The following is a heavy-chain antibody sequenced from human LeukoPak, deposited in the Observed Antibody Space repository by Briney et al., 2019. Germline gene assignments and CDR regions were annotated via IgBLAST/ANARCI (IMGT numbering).Heavy chain of an antibody. D-gene: IGHD2-15*01. CDR1: GYTLTELS. Sequence: ASVKLSCAVSGYTLTELSMHWVGQAPGKRLEWVGGFDPEDGETIYAQTFKGRFTMTEDTSTDTAYMELSSLRSEDTAVYYCATARYCSGGSCYHYYMDVWGKGTTVTVSS. V-gene: IGHV1-24*01. CDR2: FDPEDGET. J-gene: IGHJ6*03. CDR3: ATARYCSGGSCYHYYMDV.